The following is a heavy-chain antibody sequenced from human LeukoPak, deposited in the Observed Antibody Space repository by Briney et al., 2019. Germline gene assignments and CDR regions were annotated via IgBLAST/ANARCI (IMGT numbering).Heavy chain of an antibody. D-gene: IGHD3-10*01. CDR3: AKEKSRRFDFDY. CDR2: LSAGGGGA. J-gene: IGHJ4*02. CDR1: GFICRSYA. V-gene: IGHV3-23*01. Sequence: QTGGSLRLSCAASGFICRSYAMSWVRQAPGKGLEWVSSLSAGGGGAYYADSVRGRFTISRDDSKNTLYLQMNSLRVEDTARYYCAKEKSRRFDFDYWGQGTLATVSS.